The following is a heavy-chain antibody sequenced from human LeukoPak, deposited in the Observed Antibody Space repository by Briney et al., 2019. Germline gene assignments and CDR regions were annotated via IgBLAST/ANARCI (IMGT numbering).Heavy chain of an antibody. CDR3: ARLLETYDGTRLDH. D-gene: IGHD3-10*01. CDR1: GGSMNSYF. J-gene: IGHJ4*02. CDR2: VYYTGST. Sequence: SETLSLTCTVSGGSMNSYFWSWIRQPPGKGLEWVGYVYYTGSTNYNPSLKSRVTVSLDTSKNQFSLSLKSVTAADTAVYYCARLLETYDGTRLDHWGQGALVTVSS. V-gene: IGHV4-59*08.